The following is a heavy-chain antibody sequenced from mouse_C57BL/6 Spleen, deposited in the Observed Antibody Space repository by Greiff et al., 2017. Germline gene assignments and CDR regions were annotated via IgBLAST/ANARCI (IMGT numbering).Heavy chain of an antibody. CDR2: ISDGGSYT. Sequence: EVKLMESGGGLVKPGGSLKLSCAASGFTFSSYAMSWVRQTPEKRLEWVATISDGGSYTYYPDNVKGRFTLSRDNAKTNRYLQMSHLKSEDTAMYYCAREKGLLSRFDYWGQGTILTVAS. V-gene: IGHV5-4*01. CDR1: GFTFSSYA. J-gene: IGHJ2*01. CDR3: AREKGLLSRFDY. D-gene: IGHD2-10*01.